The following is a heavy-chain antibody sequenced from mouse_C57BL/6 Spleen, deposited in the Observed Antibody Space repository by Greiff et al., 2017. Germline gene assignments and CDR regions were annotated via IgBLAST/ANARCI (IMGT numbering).Heavy chain of an antibody. J-gene: IGHJ1*03. CDR2: ISSGSSTI. CDR1: GFTFSDYG. V-gene: IGHV5-17*01. Sequence: EVQLVESGGGLVKPGGSLKLSCAASGFTFSDYGMHWVRQAPEKGLEWVAYISSGSSTIYYADTVKGRFTISRDNAKNTLFLQMTSLRSEDTAMYYCARQWYDGSSPYWYFDVWGTGTTVTVSS. D-gene: IGHD1-1*01. CDR3: ARQWYDGSSPYWYFDV.